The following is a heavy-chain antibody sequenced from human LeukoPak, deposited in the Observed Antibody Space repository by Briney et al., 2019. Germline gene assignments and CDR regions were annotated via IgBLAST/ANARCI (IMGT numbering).Heavy chain of an antibody. V-gene: IGHV3-66*04. CDR1: GFTVSSKY. Sequence: GGSLRLSCAASGFTVSSKYMSWVRQAPGKGLEWVSVIFSGGSTNYADSVKGRFTISRDNSKNTLFLQMNGLRAEDTAVYYRASQTYYYGSGTYSTYLDYGMDVWGQGTTVTVSS. CDR3: ASQTYYYGSGTYSTYLDYGMDV. J-gene: IGHJ6*02. D-gene: IGHD3-22*01. CDR2: IFSGGST.